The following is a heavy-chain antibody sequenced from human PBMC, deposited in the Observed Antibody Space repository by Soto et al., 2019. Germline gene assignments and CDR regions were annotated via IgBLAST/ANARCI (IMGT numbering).Heavy chain of an antibody. CDR2: IWYDGSNK. V-gene: IGHV3-33*01. CDR1: GFTFSSYG. D-gene: IGHD2-15*01. CDR3: ARDRNVVVVAATDAFDS. Sequence: GGSLRLSCAASGFTFSSYGMHWVRQAPGKGLEWVAVIWYDGSNKYYADSVKGRFTISRDNSKNTLYLQMNSLRAEDTAVYYCARDRNVVVVAATDAFDSWGQGTMVTVSS. J-gene: IGHJ3*02.